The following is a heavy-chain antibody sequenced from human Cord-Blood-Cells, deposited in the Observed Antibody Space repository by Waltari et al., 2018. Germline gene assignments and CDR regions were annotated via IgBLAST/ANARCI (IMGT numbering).Heavy chain of an antibody. CDR1: GGSFSGYY. CDR3: ARHFEQNYDILTGYYNWFDP. J-gene: IGHJ5*02. CDR2: INHSGST. D-gene: IGHD3-9*01. V-gene: IGHV4-34*01. Sequence: QVQLQQWGAGLLKPSETLSLTCAVYGGSFSGYYWSWIRLPPGKGLEWIGEINHSGSTNYNPSLKSRVTISVDTSKNQFSLKLSSVTAADTAVYYCARHFEQNYDILTGYYNWFDPWGQGTLVTVSS.